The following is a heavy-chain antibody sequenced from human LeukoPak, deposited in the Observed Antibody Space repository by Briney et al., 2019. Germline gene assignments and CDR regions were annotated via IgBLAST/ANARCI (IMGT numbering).Heavy chain of an antibody. CDR1: GFTFSSYA. Sequence: GGSLRLSCAASGFTFSSYAMSWVRQAPGKGLEWVSAISGSGGSTYYADSVKGRFTISRDNSKNTLYLQMNSLRAEDTAVYYCAKTYYDILTGYGYYGMDVWGQGTTVTVSS. CDR2: ISGSGGST. V-gene: IGHV3-23*01. D-gene: IGHD3-9*01. J-gene: IGHJ6*02. CDR3: AKTYYDILTGYGYYGMDV.